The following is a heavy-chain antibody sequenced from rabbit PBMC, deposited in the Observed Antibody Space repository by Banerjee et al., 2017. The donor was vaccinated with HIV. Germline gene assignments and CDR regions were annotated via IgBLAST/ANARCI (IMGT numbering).Heavy chain of an antibody. D-gene: IGHD6-1*01. J-gene: IGHJ4*01. V-gene: IGHV1S43*01. CDR3: ASSGVAGYDYTTTGYFKL. Sequence: QEHLVESGGGLVTLGGSLKLTCKASGIDFSRSFWISWVRQTPGKGLEWIGCIYPTYGATDYANWVNGRFTISRSTSLNTVDLKMTSLTAADTATYFCASSGVAGYDYTTTGYFKLWGQGTLVTVS. CDR1: GIDFSRSFW. CDR2: IYPTYGAT.